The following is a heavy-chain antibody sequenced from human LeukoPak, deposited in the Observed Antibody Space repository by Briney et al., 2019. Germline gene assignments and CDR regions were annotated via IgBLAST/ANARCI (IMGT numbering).Heavy chain of an antibody. CDR1: GGSISSSSYY. J-gene: IGHJ5*02. D-gene: IGHD6-19*01. CDR3: ARQRWLVHNWFDP. CDR2: IYYSAST. V-gene: IGHV4-39*01. Sequence: SETLSLTCTVSGGSISSSSYYWGWIRQPPGKGLEWIGSIYYSASTYYNPSLKSRVTISVDTSKNQSSLKLSSVTAADTALYYCARQRWLVHNWFDPWGQGTLVTVSS.